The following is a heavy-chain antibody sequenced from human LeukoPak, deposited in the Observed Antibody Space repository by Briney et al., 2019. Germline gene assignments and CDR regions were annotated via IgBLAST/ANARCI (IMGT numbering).Heavy chain of an antibody. CDR2: ISGSGGST. CDR3: AKKGGGGSYSTTTRSPPLDY. CDR1: GFTFSSYA. D-gene: IGHD1-26*01. V-gene: IGHV3-23*01. J-gene: IGHJ4*02. Sequence: PGGSLRLSCAASGFTFSSYAMSWVRQAPGKGLEWVSAISGSGGSTYYADSVKGRFTISRDNSKNTLYLQMNSLRAEDTAVYYCAKKGGGGSYSTTTRSPPLDYWGQGTLDTVSS.